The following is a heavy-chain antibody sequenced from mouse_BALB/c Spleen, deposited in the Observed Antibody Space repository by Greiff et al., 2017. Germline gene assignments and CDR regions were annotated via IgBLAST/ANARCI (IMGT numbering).Heavy chain of an antibody. CDR3: ARWYDYERGYAMDY. Sequence: QVHVKQSGAELVRPGTSVKVSCKASGYAFTNYLIEWVKQRPGQGLEWIGVINPGSGGTNYNEKFKGKATLTADKSSSTAYMQLSSLTSDDSAVYFCARWYDYERGYAMDYWGQGTSVTVSS. CDR1: GYAFTNYL. J-gene: IGHJ4*01. D-gene: IGHD2-4*01. V-gene: IGHV1-54*01. CDR2: INPGSGGT.